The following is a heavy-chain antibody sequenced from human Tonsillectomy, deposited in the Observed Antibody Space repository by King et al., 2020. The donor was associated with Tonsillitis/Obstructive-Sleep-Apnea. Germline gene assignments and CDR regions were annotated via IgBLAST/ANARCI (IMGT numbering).Heavy chain of an antibody. J-gene: IGHJ5*02. CDR1: GGSISSSSYY. Sequence: QLQESGPGLVKPSETLSLTCTVSGGSISSSSYYWGWIRQPPGKGLEWVGSIYYSGSTYYNPSLKSRVTISVDTSKNQFSLKLSSVTAADTAVYYCGSRGLGYCSSTNCYGWFDPWGQGTLVTVSS. CDR3: GSRGLGYCSSTNCYGWFDP. D-gene: IGHD2-2*03. CDR2: IYYSGST. V-gene: IGHV4-39*01.